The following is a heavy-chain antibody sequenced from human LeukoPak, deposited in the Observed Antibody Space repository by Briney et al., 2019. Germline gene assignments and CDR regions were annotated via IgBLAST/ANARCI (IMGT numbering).Heavy chain of an antibody. D-gene: IGHD2-2*01. J-gene: IGHJ4*02. Sequence: ASVKVSCKASGYTFTGHYMHWVRQAPGQGLEWMGWINPNSGGTNYAQKFQGRVTMTRDTSISTAYMELSRLRSGDTAVYYCASHPKAIVVVPAAIYYWGQGTLVTVSS. V-gene: IGHV1-2*02. CDR2: INPNSGGT. CDR3: ASHPKAIVVVPAAIYY. CDR1: GYTFTGHY.